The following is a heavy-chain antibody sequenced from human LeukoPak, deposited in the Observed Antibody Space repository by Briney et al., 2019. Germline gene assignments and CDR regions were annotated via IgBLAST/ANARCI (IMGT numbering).Heavy chain of an antibody. CDR3: ARVADGIRFDY. D-gene: IGHD1-26*01. CDR1: GGSISSSF. CDR2: IYSSGNT. V-gene: IGHV4-4*08. Sequence: SETLALTCTVSGGSISSSFWSWIRQAPGRGLEWIGYIYSSGNTTYNPSLKSRVPMSVDTHKNQCSLKLTSMCVADTAVYFCARVADGIRFDYWGQGALVTVSS. J-gene: IGHJ4*02.